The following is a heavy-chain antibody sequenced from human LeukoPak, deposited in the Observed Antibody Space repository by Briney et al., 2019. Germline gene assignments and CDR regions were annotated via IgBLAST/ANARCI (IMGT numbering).Heavy chain of an antibody. V-gene: IGHV3-48*04. D-gene: IGHD4-23*01. CDR1: AFRFSSFA. CDR2: ISSSSSTI. Sequence: PGGSLRLSCAASAFRFSSFAMTWVRQAPGKGLEWVSYISSSSSTIYYADSVKGRFTISRDNAKNSLYLQMNSLRAEDTAVYYCARDGGGISLGYWGQGTLVTVSS. J-gene: IGHJ4*02. CDR3: ARDGGGISLGY.